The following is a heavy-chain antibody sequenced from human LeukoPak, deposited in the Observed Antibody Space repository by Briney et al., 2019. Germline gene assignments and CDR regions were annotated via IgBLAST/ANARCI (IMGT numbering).Heavy chain of an antibody. CDR1: GGSISSYY. CDR3: ARLAVWAGTSFDVFHI. Sequence: SETLSLTCTVSGGSISSYYWGWIRQPAGKGLEWIGYIYYSGSTNYNPSLKSRVTISVDTSKNQFSLKPRSVTAADTAVYYCARLAVWAGTSFDVFHIWGPGTLVTVSS. CDR2: IYYSGST. V-gene: IGHV4-59*01. J-gene: IGHJ3*02. D-gene: IGHD6-19*01.